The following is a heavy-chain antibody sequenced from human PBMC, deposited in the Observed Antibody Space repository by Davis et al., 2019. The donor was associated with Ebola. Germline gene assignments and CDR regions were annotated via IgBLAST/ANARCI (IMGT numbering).Heavy chain of an antibody. J-gene: IGHJ4*02. CDR1: GGSISSSSYY. CDR3: ARQVMRVGWYFDY. V-gene: IGHV4-39*01. CDR2: IYYSGST. Sequence: SETLSLTCTVSGGSISSSSYYWGWIRQPPGKGLEWIGSIYYSGSTYYNPSLKSRVTISVDTSKNQFSLKLSSVTAADTAVYYCARQVMRVGWYFDYWGQGTLVTVSS. D-gene: IGHD3-16*01.